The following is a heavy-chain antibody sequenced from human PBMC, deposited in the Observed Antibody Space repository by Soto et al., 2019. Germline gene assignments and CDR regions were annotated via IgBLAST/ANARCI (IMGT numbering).Heavy chain of an antibody. Sequence: SETLSLTCTVSGASISGFYWSWIRKSAGKGLEWIGRIYATGTTDYNPSLKSRVMMSVDTSKKQFSLKLRSVTAADTAVYYCVRDGTKTLRDWFDPWGQGISVPVYS. CDR3: VRDGTKTLRDWFDP. V-gene: IGHV4-4*07. CDR1: GASISGFY. J-gene: IGHJ5*02. D-gene: IGHD1-1*01. CDR2: IYATGTT.